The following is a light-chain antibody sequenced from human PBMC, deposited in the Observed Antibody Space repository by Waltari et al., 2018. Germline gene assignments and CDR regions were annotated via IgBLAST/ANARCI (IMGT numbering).Light chain of an antibody. J-gene: IGKJ3*01. CDR2: KAS. V-gene: IGKV1-5*03. Sequence: DIQMTQSPATLSASVGDRVIITCRASQSISSWLVWYQQKPGKAPKLLIYKASSLESGVPSRFSGSGSGTEFTLTISSLQPDDFATYYCQQYNSYPVTFGPRTKVDIK. CDR3: QQYNSYPVT. CDR1: QSISSW.